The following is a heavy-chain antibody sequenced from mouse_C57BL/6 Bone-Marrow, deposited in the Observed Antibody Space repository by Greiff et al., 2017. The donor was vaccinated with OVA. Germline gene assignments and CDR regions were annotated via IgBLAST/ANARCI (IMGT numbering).Heavy chain of an antibody. V-gene: IGHV5-12*01. CDR2: ISNGGGST. CDR1: GFTFSDYY. D-gene: IGHD3-2*02. J-gene: IGHJ2*01. Sequence: EVQGVESGGGLVQPGGSLKLSCAASGFTFSDYYMYWVRQTPEKRLEWVAYISNGGGSTYYPDTVKGRFTISRDNAKNTLYLQMSRLKSEDTAMYYCARVTAQAFDYWGQGTTLTVSS. CDR3: ARVTAQAFDY.